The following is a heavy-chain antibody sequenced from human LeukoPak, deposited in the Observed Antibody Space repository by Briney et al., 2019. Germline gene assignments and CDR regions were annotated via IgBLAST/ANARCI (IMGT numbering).Heavy chain of an antibody. CDR2: IKQDGSEK. CDR1: GFTFSTYW. Sequence: GGSLRLSCAASGFTFSTYWMSWVRQAPGKGLEGVANIKQDGSEKYYLDSVKGRFTISRDDPNNSLYLQLDSLRVEDTAVYFCARGRLRDYWGQGTLVTVSS. V-gene: IGHV3-7*01. D-gene: IGHD4/OR15-4a*01. CDR3: ARGRLRDY. J-gene: IGHJ4*02.